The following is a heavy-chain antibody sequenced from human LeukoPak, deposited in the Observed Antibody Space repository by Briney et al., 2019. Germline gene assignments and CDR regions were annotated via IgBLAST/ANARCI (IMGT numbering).Heavy chain of an antibody. Sequence: GGSLRLSCAASGFTFSSYSMNRVRQAPGKGLEWVSSISSSSSYIYYADSVKGRFTISRDNAKNSLYLQMNSLRAEDTAVYYCARGNDILTGYLDYWGQGTLVTVSS. V-gene: IGHV3-21*01. CDR3: ARGNDILTGYLDY. J-gene: IGHJ4*02. D-gene: IGHD3-9*01. CDR2: ISSSSSYI. CDR1: GFTFSSYS.